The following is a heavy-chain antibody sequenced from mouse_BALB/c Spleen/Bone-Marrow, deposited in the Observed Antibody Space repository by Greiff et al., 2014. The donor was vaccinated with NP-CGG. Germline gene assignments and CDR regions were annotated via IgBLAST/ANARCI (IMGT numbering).Heavy chain of an antibody. V-gene: IGHV1-26*01. D-gene: IGHD2-4*01. CDR3: TRRSTMTTFAY. CDR1: GYTFTDYY. Sequence: VQLQQPGPELVKPGASAKMSCKASGYTFTDYYMKWVKQSHGRSLEWIGDINPNNGDTFYNQKFKGKATLTVDKSSSTAYMQLNSLTSVDSAVCYCTRRSTMTTFAYWGQGTLVTVSA. CDR2: INPNNGDT. J-gene: IGHJ3*01.